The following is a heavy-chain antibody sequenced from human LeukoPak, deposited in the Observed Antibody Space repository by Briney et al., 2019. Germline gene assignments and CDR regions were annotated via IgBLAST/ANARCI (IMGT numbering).Heavy chain of an antibody. Sequence: SETLSLTCTVSGGSISSSSYYWGWIRQPPGKGLEWIGSIYYSGNTYYNPSLKGRVTISVDTSKNQFSLKLSSVTAADTAVYYCASGFDYWGQGTLVTVSS. CDR3: ASGFDY. J-gene: IGHJ4*02. CDR2: IYYSGNT. V-gene: IGHV4-39*01. CDR1: GGSISSSSYY.